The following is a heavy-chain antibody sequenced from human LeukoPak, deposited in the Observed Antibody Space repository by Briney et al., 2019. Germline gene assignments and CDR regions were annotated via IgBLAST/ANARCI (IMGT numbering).Heavy chain of an antibody. J-gene: IGHJ4*02. V-gene: IGHV4-59*11. D-gene: IGHD4-17*01. CDR3: TRERSTVTFDY. CDR1: GGSISPHY. CDR2: VYYNGLT. Sequence: SETLSLTCTVSGGSISPHYWTWIRQTPGKGLEWIGYVYYNGLTSYNASLRSRLILSVDTSRNQVSLKLTSVTAADTAVYYCTRERSTVTFDYWGQGTLVTVSS.